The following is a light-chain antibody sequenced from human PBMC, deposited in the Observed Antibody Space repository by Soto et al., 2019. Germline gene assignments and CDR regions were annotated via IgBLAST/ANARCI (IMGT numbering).Light chain of an antibody. CDR1: SSDVGPYNL. V-gene: IGLV2-23*02. CDR2: EVV. J-gene: IGLJ2*01. Sequence: QSALTQPASVSGSPGQSITISCTGSSSDVGPYNLVSWYQHHPGKAPKLMISEVVKRPSGVSNRFSGSKFGNTASLTISGLQPEDEADYYCCSYAGSSMFVFGGGTKLTVL. CDR3: CSYAGSSMFV.